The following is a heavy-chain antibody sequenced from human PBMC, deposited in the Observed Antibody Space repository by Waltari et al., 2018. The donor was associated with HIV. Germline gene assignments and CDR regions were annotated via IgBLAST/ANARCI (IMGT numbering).Heavy chain of an antibody. V-gene: IGHV1-69*02. CDR1: GGTFRSYT. D-gene: IGHD1-26*01. J-gene: IGHJ4*02. Sequence: QVQLVQSGAEVKKPGSSVKISCKASGGTFRSYTISWVRQAPGQGLEWMGRIIHILGIANDAQKFQGRVTITADKATITAYMELSSLRSEYTAVYYCATTPDTSGRLYYFDYWGQGTLVTVSS. CDR3: ATTPDTSGRLYYFDY. CDR2: IIHILGIA.